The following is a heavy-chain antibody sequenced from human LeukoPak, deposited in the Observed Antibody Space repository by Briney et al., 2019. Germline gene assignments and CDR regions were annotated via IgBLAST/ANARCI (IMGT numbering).Heavy chain of an antibody. Sequence: PSETLSLTCTVSGGSISSYYWGWIRQPAGKGLEWIGEINHSGSTNYNPSLKSRVTISVDTSKNQLSLKLSSVTAADTAVYYCARGRYCSSTSCYARWFDPWGQGTLVTVSS. CDR2: INHSGST. CDR3: ARGRYCSSTSCYARWFDP. CDR1: GGSISSYY. J-gene: IGHJ5*02. V-gene: IGHV4-34*01. D-gene: IGHD2-2*01.